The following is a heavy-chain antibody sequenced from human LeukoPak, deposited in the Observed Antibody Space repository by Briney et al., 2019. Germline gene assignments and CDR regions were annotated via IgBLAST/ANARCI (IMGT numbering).Heavy chain of an antibody. V-gene: IGHV3-66*02. CDR3: ARDRAGTKAWAEFDP. J-gene: IGHJ5*02. Sequence: GGSLRLSCAASGFTVSQNYMSWVRQAPGRGLEWVSLIYADGATHYADSVKGRFTISRDNSKNTVYLEMNSLRPEDTAVYYCARDRAGTKAWAEFDPWGQGTLVTVSS. CDR1: GFTVSQNY. CDR2: IYADGAT. D-gene: IGHD3-10*01.